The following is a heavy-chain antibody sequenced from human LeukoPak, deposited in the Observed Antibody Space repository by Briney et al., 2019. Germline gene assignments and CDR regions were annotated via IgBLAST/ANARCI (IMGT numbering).Heavy chain of an antibody. V-gene: IGHV1-2*02. CDR3: ARDPIYYDFWSGSYYYYYMDV. J-gene: IGHJ6*03. Sequence: ASVKVSCKASGYTFTGYYMHWVRQAPGQGLEWMGWIDPNSGGTNYAQKFQGRVTMTRDTSISTAYMELSRLRSDDTAVYYCARDPIYYDFWSGSYYYYYMDVWGKGTTVTVSS. CDR2: IDPNSGGT. D-gene: IGHD3-3*01. CDR1: GYTFTGYY.